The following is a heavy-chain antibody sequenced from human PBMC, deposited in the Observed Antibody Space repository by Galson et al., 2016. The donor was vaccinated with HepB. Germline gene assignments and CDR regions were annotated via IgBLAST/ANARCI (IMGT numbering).Heavy chain of an antibody. J-gene: IGHJ3*02. CDR2: IKQDGSEK. V-gene: IGHV3-7*05. Sequence: SLRLSCAASGFTFSTYYMTWVRQPPGKGLEWVAGIKQDGSEKYYVDSVEGRFTISRDSAKNSLYVQMDSLRAEDTAVYFCARERFCSSATCYVGDAFHIGGQGTMVTVSS. CDR3: ARERFCSSATCYVGDAFHI. D-gene: IGHD2-2*01. CDR1: GFTFSTYY.